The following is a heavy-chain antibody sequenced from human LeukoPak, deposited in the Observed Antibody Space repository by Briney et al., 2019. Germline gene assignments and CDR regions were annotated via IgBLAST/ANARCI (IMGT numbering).Heavy chain of an antibody. CDR1: GFTFSSYS. Sequence: GGSLRLSCAASGFTFSSYSMNWVRQAPGKGLEWVSSISSSSSYIYYADSVKGRFTISRDNAKNSLYLQMNSLRAEDTAVYYCASGPITMVRGVIRDYWGQGTLVTVSS. J-gene: IGHJ4*02. CDR2: ISSSSSYI. V-gene: IGHV3-21*01. D-gene: IGHD3-10*01. CDR3: ASGPITMVRGVIRDY.